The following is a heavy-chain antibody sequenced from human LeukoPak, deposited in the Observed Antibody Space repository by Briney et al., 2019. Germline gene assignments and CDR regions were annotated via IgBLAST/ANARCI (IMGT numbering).Heavy chain of an antibody. CDR3: AILPGYSSGWYEVNY. V-gene: IGHV3-23*01. CDR1: GFTVSSYA. J-gene: IGHJ4*02. D-gene: IGHD6-13*01. CDR2: ISGSGGST. Sequence: GGSLRLSCSASGFTVSSYAMSWVRHAPGKGREWGSGISGSGGSTYYADSVKGRFTISRDNSRNTLYLQINSPRAEDTAVYYCAILPGYSSGWYEVNYWGQGTLVTVSS.